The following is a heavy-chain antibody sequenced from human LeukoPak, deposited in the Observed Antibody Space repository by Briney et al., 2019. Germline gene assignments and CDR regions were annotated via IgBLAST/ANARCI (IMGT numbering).Heavy chain of an antibody. J-gene: IGHJ4*02. CDR2: IYYTGST. D-gene: IGHD2-2*01. CDR3: ARVYQSAEYYFDY. CDR1: GGSIASYY. V-gene: IGHV4-59*01. Sequence: SETLSLTCTVSGGSIASYYCSWIRQPPGKGLEWIGYIYYTGSTEYHPSLKSRVTISLDTSKNQFSLKLTSVTAADTAVYYCARVYQSAEYYFDYWGQGNLVSVSS.